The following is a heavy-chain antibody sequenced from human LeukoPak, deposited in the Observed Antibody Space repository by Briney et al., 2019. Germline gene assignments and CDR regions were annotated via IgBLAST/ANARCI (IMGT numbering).Heavy chain of an antibody. V-gene: IGHV3-48*03. CDR3: AREVDSSGSFDY. D-gene: IGHD3-22*01. CDR1: GFTFSSYE. J-gene: IGHJ4*02. Sequence: PGGSLRLSCAASGFTFSSYEMNWVRQAPGKGLEWVSYISSSGSTIYYADSVKGRFTISRDNAKNSLYLQMNSLRAEDTAVYYCAREVDSSGSFDYWGQGTLVTVSS. CDR2: ISSSGSTI.